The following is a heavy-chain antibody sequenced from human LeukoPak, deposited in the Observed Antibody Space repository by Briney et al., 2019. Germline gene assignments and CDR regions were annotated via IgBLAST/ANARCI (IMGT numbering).Heavy chain of an antibody. D-gene: IGHD3-10*01. CDR2: ISYDGSNK. CDR1: GFTFSSYA. V-gene: IGHV3-30-3*01. J-gene: IGHJ4*02. CDR3: ARDVLLWFGEARQFDY. Sequence: GGSPRLSCAASGFTFSSYAMHWVRQAPGKGLEWVAVISYDGSNKYYADSVKGRFTISRDNSKNTLYLQMNSLRAEDTAVYYCARDVLLWFGEARQFDYWGQGTLVTVSS.